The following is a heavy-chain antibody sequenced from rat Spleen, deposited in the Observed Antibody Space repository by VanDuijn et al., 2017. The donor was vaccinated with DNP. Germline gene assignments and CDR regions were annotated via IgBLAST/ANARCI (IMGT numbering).Heavy chain of an antibody. CDR2: ISPTDGAT. CDR1: GFNFNDHW. V-gene: IGHV5-19*01. J-gene: IGHJ2*01. CDR3: VSGNFDY. D-gene: IGHD1-1*01. Sequence: EVKLVESGGGLVQPGRSLKLSCAASGFNFNDHWMGWVRQAPTKGLEWVASISPTDGATYYPDSVKGRFTISRDNAKSTLYLQMDSLRSEDTATYYCVSGNFDYWGQGVMVTVSS.